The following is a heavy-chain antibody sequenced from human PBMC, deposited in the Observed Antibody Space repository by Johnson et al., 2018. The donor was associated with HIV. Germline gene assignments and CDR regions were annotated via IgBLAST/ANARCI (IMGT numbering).Heavy chain of an antibody. Sequence: VHLVESGGGLVQPGGSLRLSCGASGFTFSDYWMSWVRQAPEKGLEWVANIKQDGSEKYYVDSVKGRFTISRDNAKNSLYLQMNNLRAEDTALYYCARRWELHSNAFDIWGQGTMVTVSS. V-gene: IGHV3-7*05. D-gene: IGHD1-26*01. CDR2: IKQDGSEK. CDR1: GFTFSDYW. J-gene: IGHJ3*02. CDR3: ARRWELHSNAFDI.